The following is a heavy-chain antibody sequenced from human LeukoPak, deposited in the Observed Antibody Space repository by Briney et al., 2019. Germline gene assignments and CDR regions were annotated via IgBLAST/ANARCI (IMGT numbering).Heavy chain of an antibody. CDR3: ARDQRDLYDFWSGYYTGVFDY. Sequence: ASVKVSCKASGYTFTSYAMYWVRQAPGQRLELMGWINAGSGNTKYSQKFQGRVTITRDTSASTAYMELSSLRSEDTAVYYCARDQRDLYDFWSGYYTGVFDYWGQGTLVTVSS. CDR2: INAGSGNT. J-gene: IGHJ4*02. CDR1: GYTFTSYA. D-gene: IGHD3-3*01. V-gene: IGHV1-3*01.